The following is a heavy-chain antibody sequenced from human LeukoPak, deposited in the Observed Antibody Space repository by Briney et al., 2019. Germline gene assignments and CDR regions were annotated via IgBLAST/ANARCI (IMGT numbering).Heavy chain of an antibody. CDR2: IIPIFGTA. V-gene: IGHV1-69*13. Sequence: ASVKVSCKASGGTFSSYAISWVRQAPGQGLEWMGGIIPIFGTANYAQKFQGRVTITADESTSTAYMELSSLRSEDMAVYYCARCEYSYGCYFDYWGQGTLVTVSS. D-gene: IGHD5-18*01. CDR3: ARCEYSYGCYFDY. CDR1: GGTFSSYA. J-gene: IGHJ4*02.